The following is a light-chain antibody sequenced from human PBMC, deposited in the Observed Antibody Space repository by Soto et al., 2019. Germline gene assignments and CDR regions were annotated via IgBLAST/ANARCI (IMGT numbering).Light chain of an antibody. CDR2: EDT. CDR1: SSDVGNYNL. CDR3: CSYAGSSTYV. Sequence: HSVLTQPASVSGSAGQSITISCTGTSSDVGNYNLVSWYLHHPGKAPKLLIYEDTKRPSGVSNRFSGSRSGNTASLTVSGLQAEDETDYYCCSYAGSSTYVFGTGTKLTVL. J-gene: IGLJ1*01. V-gene: IGLV2-23*01.